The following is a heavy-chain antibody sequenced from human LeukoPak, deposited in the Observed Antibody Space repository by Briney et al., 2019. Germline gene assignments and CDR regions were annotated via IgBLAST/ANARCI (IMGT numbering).Heavy chain of an antibody. CDR3: ARDIKVLLWFGEPGVPDY. J-gene: IGHJ4*02. CDR2: INPNSGGT. V-gene: IGHV1-2*06. D-gene: IGHD3-10*01. Sequence: ASVKVSCKASGGTFSSYAISWVRQAPGQGLEWMGRINPNSGGTNYAQKFQGRVTMTRDTSISTAYMELSRLRSDDTAVYYCARDIKVLLWFGEPGVPDYWGQGTLVTVSS. CDR1: GGTFSSYA.